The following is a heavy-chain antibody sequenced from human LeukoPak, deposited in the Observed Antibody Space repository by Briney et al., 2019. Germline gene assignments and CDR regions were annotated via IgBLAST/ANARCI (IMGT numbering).Heavy chain of an antibody. Sequence: ASLKVSCKDSAYTFTCYYMHWVRQAPGQGLEWKGWINTNSGGTNYAQKLQGRVTMTRDTSISTAYMELSRLRSDDTAVYYCARDYVYYYDSSGYYSTGSDYWGQGTLVTVSS. CDR2: INTNSGGT. D-gene: IGHD3-22*01. J-gene: IGHJ4*02. V-gene: IGHV1-2*02. CDR1: AYTFTCYY. CDR3: ARDYVYYYDSSGYYSTGSDY.